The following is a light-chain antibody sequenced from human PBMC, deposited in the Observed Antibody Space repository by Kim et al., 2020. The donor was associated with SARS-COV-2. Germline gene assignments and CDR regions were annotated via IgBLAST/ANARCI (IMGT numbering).Light chain of an antibody. CDR1: QSVTSN. Sequence: VSPRESATLSCRASQSVTSNLAWYQQKPGQAPRLLIYGASIRATGIPDRFSGSGSGTEFTLTISSLQSEDFALYYCQQYNRWPPYIFGQGTKLEI. V-gene: IGKV3-15*01. CDR3: QQYNRWPPYI. J-gene: IGKJ2*01. CDR2: GAS.